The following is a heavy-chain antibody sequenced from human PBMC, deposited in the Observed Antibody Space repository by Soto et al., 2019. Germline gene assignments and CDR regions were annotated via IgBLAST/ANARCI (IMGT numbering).Heavy chain of an antibody. CDR1: GGSISSYY. D-gene: IGHD3-3*01. CDR3: ARVSGQNPDDFWSGYYIDYYYYMDV. V-gene: IGHV4-59*01. J-gene: IGHJ6*03. Sequence: TSETLSLTCTVSGGSISSYYWSWIRQPPGKGLEWIGYIYYSGSTNYNPSLKSRVTISVDTSKNQFSLKLSSVTAADTAVYYCARVSGQNPDDFWSGYYIDYYYYMDVWGKGTTVTV. CDR2: IYYSGST.